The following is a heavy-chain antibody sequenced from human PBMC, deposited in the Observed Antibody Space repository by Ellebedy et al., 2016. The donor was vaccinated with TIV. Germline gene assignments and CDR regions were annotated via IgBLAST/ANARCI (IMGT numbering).Heavy chain of an antibody. Sequence: ASVKVSCKASGYTFINYGFSWVRQAPGQGLELMGWISGYNGNTNYAQKLQGRVTMTTDTSTSTAYMELRSLRSDDTAVYYCARTIVVGVTIFDYWGQGTLVTVSS. CDR3: ARTIVVGVTIFDY. J-gene: IGHJ4*02. D-gene: IGHD2-15*01. CDR1: GYTFINYG. CDR2: ISGYNGNT. V-gene: IGHV1-18*04.